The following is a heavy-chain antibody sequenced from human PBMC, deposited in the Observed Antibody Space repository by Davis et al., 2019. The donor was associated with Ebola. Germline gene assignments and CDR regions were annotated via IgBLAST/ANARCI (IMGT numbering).Heavy chain of an antibody. CDR2: ISYDGSNK. D-gene: IGHD4-17*01. V-gene: IGHV3-30*19. CDR3: ARDRDGDYYFDY. Sequence: GESLKISCAASGFTFSSYSMNWVRQAPGKGLEWVAVISYDGSNKYYADSVKGRFTISRDNSKNTLYLQMNSLRAEDTAVYYCARDRDGDYYFDYWGQGTLVTVSS. CDR1: GFTFSSYS. J-gene: IGHJ4*02.